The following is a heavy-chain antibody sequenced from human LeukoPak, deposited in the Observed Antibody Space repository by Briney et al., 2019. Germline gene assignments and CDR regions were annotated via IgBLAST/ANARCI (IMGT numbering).Heavy chain of an antibody. CDR1: GGSISSSSYY. J-gene: IGHJ4*02. V-gene: IGHV4-39*07. CDR3: ARESEEVAGIIDY. D-gene: IGHD6-19*01. CDR2: IYYSGST. Sequence: SETLSLTCTVSGGSISSSSYYWGWIRQPPGKGLEWIGSIYYSGSTYYNPSLKSRVTISVDTSKNQFSLKLSSVTAADTAVYYCARESEEVAGIIDYWGQGTLVTVSS.